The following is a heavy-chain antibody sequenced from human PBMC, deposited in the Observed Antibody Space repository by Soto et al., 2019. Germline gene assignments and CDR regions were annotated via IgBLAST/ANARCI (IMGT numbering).Heavy chain of an antibody. V-gene: IGHV3-74*01. Sequence: EVQLVESGGGLVQPGGSLRLSCVASGFTFSFSWMYWVRQVPGKGLVWVSRISDDGTITGFADFVKGRFTISGDNAKNTVYLQMNSARAEDTAVYYCTRATMGTLDYCGQGTLGTVSS. D-gene: IGHD7-27*01. J-gene: IGHJ4*02. CDR1: GFTFSFSW. CDR3: TRATMGTLDY. CDR2: ISDDGTIT.